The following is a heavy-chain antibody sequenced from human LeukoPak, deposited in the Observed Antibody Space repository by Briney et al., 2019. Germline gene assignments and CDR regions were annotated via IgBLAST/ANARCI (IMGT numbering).Heavy chain of an antibody. CDR2: MNPNSGNT. CDR3: ARGGIFGGVIIDRYYYYMDV. D-gene: IGHD3-3*01. J-gene: IGHJ6*03. V-gene: IGHV1-8*03. CDR1: GYTFTSYD. Sequence: ASVKVSCKASGYTFTSYDINWVRQATGQGLEWMGWMNPNSGNTGYAQKFQGRVTITRNTSISTAYMELSSLRSEDTAVYYCARGGIFGGVIIDRYYYYMDVWGKGTTVTVSS.